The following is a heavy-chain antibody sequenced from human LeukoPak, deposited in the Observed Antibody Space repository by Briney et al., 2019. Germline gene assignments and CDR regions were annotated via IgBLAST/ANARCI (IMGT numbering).Heavy chain of an antibody. Sequence: ASVKVSCKASGYTFTSYGISWVRQAPGQGLEWMGWISAYNGNTNYAQKLQGRVTMTTDTSTSTAYMELRSLRSEDTAVYYCARGWLYGSGSYFRMYYYYMDVWGKGTTVTVSS. CDR2: ISAYNGNT. J-gene: IGHJ6*03. CDR1: GYTFTSYG. V-gene: IGHV1-18*01. CDR3: ARGWLYGSGSYFRMYYYYMDV. D-gene: IGHD3-10*01.